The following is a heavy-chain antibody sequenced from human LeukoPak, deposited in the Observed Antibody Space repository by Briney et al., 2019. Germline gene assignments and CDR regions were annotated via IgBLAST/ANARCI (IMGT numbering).Heavy chain of an antibody. CDR1: GASISTGGFY. CDR2: IYYTGSV. D-gene: IGHD3-10*01. CDR3: ARDHSYYFGSQTSTLDV. V-gene: IGHV4-31*03. J-gene: IGHJ6*02. Sequence: PSETLSLTCTISGASISTGGFYWTWIRQPPGEGLEWIGYIYYTGSVDYNASLKSRLTISLDTSKNRFSLKLNSVTAADTAVYYCARDHSYYFGSQTSTLDVWGQGTAVTVSS.